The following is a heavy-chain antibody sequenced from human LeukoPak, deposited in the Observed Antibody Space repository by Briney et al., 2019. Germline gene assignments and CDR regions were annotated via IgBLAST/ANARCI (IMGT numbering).Heavy chain of an antibody. CDR1: GGSISSGGY. CDR2: IYYIGST. D-gene: IGHD1-26*01. CDR3: ARHGSYSLAF. V-gene: IGHV4-4*02. J-gene: IGHJ4*02. Sequence: SETLSLTCAVSGGSISSGGYWSWLRQPPGKGLEWIGQIYYIGSTNYNPSLESRVIMSLDKSTNQLSLRFNSVTAADTAVYYCARHGSYSLAFWGQGALVTVSS.